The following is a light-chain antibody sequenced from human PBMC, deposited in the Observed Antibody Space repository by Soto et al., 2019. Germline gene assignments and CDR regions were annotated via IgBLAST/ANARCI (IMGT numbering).Light chain of an antibody. J-gene: IGLJ1*01. CDR3: SSYTSSSTRV. Sequence: QSVLTQPPSAAGSPGQSITISCTGTSSDVGGYNCVSWYQQHPGKAPKLMIYDVSNRPSGVSNRFSGSKSGNTASLTISGLQAEDEADYYCSSYTSSSTRVFGTGTKVTVL. V-gene: IGLV2-14*01. CDR1: SSDVGGYNC. CDR2: DVS.